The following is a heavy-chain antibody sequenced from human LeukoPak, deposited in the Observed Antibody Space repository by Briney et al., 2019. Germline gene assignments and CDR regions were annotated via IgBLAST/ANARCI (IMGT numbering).Heavy chain of an antibody. CDR3: ARVFCGDYDGC. V-gene: IGHV1-3*01. D-gene: IGHD4-17*01. J-gene: IGHJ4*02. CDR2: INAGNGNT. CDR1: GYTFTSYA. Sequence: HWASVKVSCKASGYTFTSYAMHWVRQAPGQRLEWMGWINAGNGNTKYSQKFQGRVTITRDTSASTAYMELSSLRSEDTAVYYCARVFCGDYDGCWGQGTLVTVSS.